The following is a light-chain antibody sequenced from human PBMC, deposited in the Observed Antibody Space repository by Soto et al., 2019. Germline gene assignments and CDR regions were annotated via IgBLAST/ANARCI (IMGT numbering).Light chain of an antibody. Sequence: QSALTQPASVSGSPGQSITISCTGTSDVVGNYNLVSWYQQHPGKAPKLIIYEGNKRPSGVSNRFSGSKSANTASLTISGLRAEDEADYYCCSYAGSFTWVFGGGTRLTVL. CDR3: CSYAGSFTWV. V-gene: IGLV2-23*01. CDR1: SDVVGNYNL. J-gene: IGLJ3*02. CDR2: EGN.